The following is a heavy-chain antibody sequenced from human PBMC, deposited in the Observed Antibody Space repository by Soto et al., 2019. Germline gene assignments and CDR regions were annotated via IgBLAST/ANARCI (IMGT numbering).Heavy chain of an antibody. D-gene: IGHD1-7*01. Sequence: QVQLVQSGAEVKKPGSSAKVSCKASGGTFSSYTISWVRQAPGQGLEWMGRIIPILGIANYAQKFQGRVTITADKSTSTAYLELSRLGFEDTAVYYCARGTKIWAFDIWGQGTMGNVSS. J-gene: IGHJ3*02. CDR1: GGTFSSYT. CDR3: ARGTKIWAFDI. V-gene: IGHV1-69*02. CDR2: IIPILGIA.